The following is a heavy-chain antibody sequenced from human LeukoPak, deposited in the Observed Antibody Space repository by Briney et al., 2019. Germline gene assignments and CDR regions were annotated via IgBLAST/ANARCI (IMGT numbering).Heavy chain of an antibody. J-gene: IGHJ4*02. D-gene: IGHD3-9*01. Sequence: GGSLRLSCAASGFTVSSNYMSWVRQAPGKGLEWVSVIYSGGSTYYADSVKGRFTISRDNAKNSLYLQMNSLRAEDTAVYYCAREDYDILTGSYDYWGQGTLVTVSS. V-gene: IGHV3-66*01. CDR3: AREDYDILTGSYDY. CDR1: GFTVSSNY. CDR2: IYSGGST.